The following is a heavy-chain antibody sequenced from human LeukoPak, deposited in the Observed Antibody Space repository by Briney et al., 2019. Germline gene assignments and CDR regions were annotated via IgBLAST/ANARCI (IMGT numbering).Heavy chain of an antibody. V-gene: IGHV3-48*03. CDR3: ARDGTPIYSSGWVYMDV. CDR2: ISASGTLT. Sequence: GSLRLPCAASGFSFSSYEMNWVRQAPGKGLEWISYISASGTLTHYADSVEGRFTISRDNAKNSLYLQMNSLRGEDTAVYYCARDGTPIYSSGWVYMDVWGKGTTVTISS. D-gene: IGHD6-25*01. J-gene: IGHJ6*04. CDR1: GFSFSSYE.